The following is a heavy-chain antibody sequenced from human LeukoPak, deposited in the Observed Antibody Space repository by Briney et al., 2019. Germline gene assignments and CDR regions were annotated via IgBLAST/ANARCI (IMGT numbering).Heavy chain of an antibody. CDR3: PRDSTYGSVNFDC. V-gene: IGHV3-30-3*01. CDR1: GFTFSSYA. D-gene: IGHD3-10*01. J-gene: IGHJ4*02. CDR2: ISYAANNK. Sequence: GRSLRLSCAASGFTFSSYAMHWARQAPGKGLEWVTVISYAANNKYYADSVKGRFTVSRDNAKNTLYLQVNSLRAEDTAVYYCPRDSTYGSVNFDCWGQGTLVTVSS.